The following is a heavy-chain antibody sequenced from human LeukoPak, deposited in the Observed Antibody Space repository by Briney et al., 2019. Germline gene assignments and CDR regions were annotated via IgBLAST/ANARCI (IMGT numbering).Heavy chain of an antibody. Sequence: SETLSLTCAVYGGSFSGYSWTWIRQPPGKGLEWIGEINPSGSTDYNASLKSRVAISVDTSKSQFSLKLSSVTAADTAVYYCASGRPPGSWGQGTLVTVSS. D-gene: IGHD6-25*01. CDR3: ASGRPPGS. CDR2: INPSGST. V-gene: IGHV4-34*01. CDR1: GGSFSGYS. J-gene: IGHJ4*02.